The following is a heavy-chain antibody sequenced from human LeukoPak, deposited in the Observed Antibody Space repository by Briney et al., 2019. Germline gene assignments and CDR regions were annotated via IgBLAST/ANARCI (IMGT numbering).Heavy chain of an antibody. Sequence: SETLSLTCTVSGGSISSYYWSWIRQPPGKGLEWIGYIYYSGSTNYHHSLKSRVTISVDTSKNQFSLKLSSVTAADTAVYYCARSAFGDYFDYWGQGTLVTVSS. CDR1: GGSISSYY. D-gene: IGHD3-10*01. CDR3: ARSAFGDYFDY. J-gene: IGHJ4*02. CDR2: IYYSGST. V-gene: IGHV4-59*01.